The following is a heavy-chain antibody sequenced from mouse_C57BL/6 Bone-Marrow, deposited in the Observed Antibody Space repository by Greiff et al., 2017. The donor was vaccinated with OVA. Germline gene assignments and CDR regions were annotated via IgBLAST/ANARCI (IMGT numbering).Heavy chain of an antibody. Sequence: VKVVESGGGLVQPTGSLKLSCAASGFTFNTYAMHWVRQAPGKGLEWVACIRSNSSNYATYYADSVKDRFTMSRDESQSKLDLQMNSMKTDDTAMYYCVREHFAVGGTGPLVTVSS. V-gene: IGHV10-3*01. CDR1: GFTFNTYA. CDR2: IRSNSSNYAT. CDR3: VREHFAV. J-gene: IGHJ1*03.